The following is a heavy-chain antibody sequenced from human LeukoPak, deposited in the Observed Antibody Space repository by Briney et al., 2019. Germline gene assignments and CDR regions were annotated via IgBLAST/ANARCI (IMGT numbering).Heavy chain of an antibody. D-gene: IGHD2-15*01. CDR1: GGSISSSNW. CDR2: IYHSGST. J-gene: IGHJ5*02. Sequence: SETLSLTCAVSGGSISSSNWWSWVRQPPGKGLEWIGEIYHSGSTNYNPSLKSRVTISVDKSKNQFSLKLSSVTAADTAVYYCAIARCCSGDHPLTLDPWGQGTLVTVSS. CDR3: AIARCCSGDHPLTLDP. V-gene: IGHV4-4*02.